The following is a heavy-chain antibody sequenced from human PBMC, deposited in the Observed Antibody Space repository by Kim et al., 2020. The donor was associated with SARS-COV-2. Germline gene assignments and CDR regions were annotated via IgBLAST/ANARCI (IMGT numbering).Heavy chain of an antibody. J-gene: IGHJ4*01. CDR3: AKAIHASGSLLLYYFD. V-gene: IGHV3-23*01. CDR1: GFTFDTNA. Sequence: GGSLRLSCAVSGFTFDTNAMSWVRQAPGRGLEWVSSISGSGTHKYYADSVKGRFTSSRDNSKNTVYLQMNSLRAEDTALYYCAKAIHASGSLLLYYFD. D-gene: IGHD3-10*01. CDR2: ISGSGTHK.